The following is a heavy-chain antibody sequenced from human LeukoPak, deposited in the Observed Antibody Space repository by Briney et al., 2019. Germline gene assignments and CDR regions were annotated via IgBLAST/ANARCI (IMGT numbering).Heavy chain of an antibody. CDR3: ARRREYCSSTSCLYYYYYYGMDA. Sequence: EASVKVSCKASGGTFSSYAISWVRQAPGQGLEWMGGIIPIFGTANYAQKFQGRVTITADESTSTAYMELSSLRSEDTAVYYCARRREYCSSTSCLYYYYYYGMDAWGQGTTVTVSS. V-gene: IGHV1-69*13. CDR2: IIPIFGTA. CDR1: GGTFSSYA. J-gene: IGHJ6*02. D-gene: IGHD2-2*01.